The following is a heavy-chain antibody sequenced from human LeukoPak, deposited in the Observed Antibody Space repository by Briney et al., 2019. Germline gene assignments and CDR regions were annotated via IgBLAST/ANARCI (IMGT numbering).Heavy chain of an antibody. D-gene: IGHD6-13*01. CDR3: AREQQLPSSNYYFYMDV. V-gene: IGHV3-15*01. J-gene: IGHJ6*03. CDR1: GFTFSNAW. Sequence: GGSLRLSCAASGFTFSNAWMSWVRQAPGKGLEWVGRIKSKTDGATTDYAAPVKGRFTISRDDSKNTLYLQMNSLRAEDTAVYYCAREQQLPSSNYYFYMDVWGKGTTVTVSS. CDR2: IKSKTDGATT.